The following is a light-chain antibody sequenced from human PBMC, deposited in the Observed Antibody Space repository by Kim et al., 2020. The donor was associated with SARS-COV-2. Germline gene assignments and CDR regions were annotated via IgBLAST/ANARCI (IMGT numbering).Light chain of an antibody. CDR2: DVS. CDR3: SSYTSSSTYV. J-gene: IGLJ1*01. Sequence: GQSITTSCTGTSSDVGGYNYFSWYQQHPGKAPKLMIYDVSNRPSGVSNRFSGSKSGNTASLTISGLQAEDEADYYCSSYTSSSTYVFGTGTKVTVL. CDR1: SSDVGGYNY. V-gene: IGLV2-14*03.